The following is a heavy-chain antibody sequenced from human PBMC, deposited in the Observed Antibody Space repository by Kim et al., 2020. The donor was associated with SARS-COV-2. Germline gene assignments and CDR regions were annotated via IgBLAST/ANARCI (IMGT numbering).Heavy chain of an antibody. Sequence: SETLSLTCAVYGGSFSGYYWSWIHQPPGKGLEWIGEINHSGSTNYNPSLKSRVTISVDTSKNQFSLKLSSVTAADMAVYYCARVLAAKFDYWGQGTLVTV. V-gene: IGHV4-34*01. D-gene: IGHD6-6*01. CDR2: INHSGST. J-gene: IGHJ4*02. CDR3: ARVLAAKFDY. CDR1: GGSFSGYY.